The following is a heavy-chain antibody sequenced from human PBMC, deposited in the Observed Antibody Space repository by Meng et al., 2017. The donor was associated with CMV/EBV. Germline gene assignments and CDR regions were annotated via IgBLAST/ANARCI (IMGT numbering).Heavy chain of an antibody. D-gene: IGHD2-8*01. Sequence: SGYTLTGYYIHWARQAPGQGLEWMGWINPASGDTILAQKFQGRVTMTRDTSLTTACMELNRLRSDDTAVYYCATSSVEVMVYAGLDYWGQGTLVTVSS. CDR3: ATSSVEVMVYAGLDY. J-gene: IGHJ4*02. V-gene: IGHV1-2*02. CDR1: GYTLTGYY. CDR2: INPASGDT.